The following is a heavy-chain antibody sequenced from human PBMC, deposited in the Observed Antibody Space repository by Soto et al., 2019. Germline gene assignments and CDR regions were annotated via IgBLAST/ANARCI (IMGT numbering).Heavy chain of an antibody. CDR3: AGDYIVVVPAALDEGYYYYGMDV. CDR2: IIPIFGTA. D-gene: IGHD2-2*01. J-gene: IGHJ6*02. V-gene: IGHV1-69*13. Sequence: SVKVSCKASGGTFSSYAISWVRQAPGQGLEWMGGIIPIFGTANYAQKFQGRVTITADESTSTAYMELSSLRSEDTAVYYCAGDYIVVVPAALDEGYYYYGMDVWGQGTTVTVSS. CDR1: GGTFSSYA.